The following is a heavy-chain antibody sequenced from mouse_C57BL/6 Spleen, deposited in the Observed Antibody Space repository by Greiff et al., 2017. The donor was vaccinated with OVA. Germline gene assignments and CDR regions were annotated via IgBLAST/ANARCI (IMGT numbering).Heavy chain of an antibody. D-gene: IGHD2-4*01. CDR2: IHPNSGST. J-gene: IGHJ2*01. CDR1: GYTFTSYW. V-gene: IGHV1-64*01. Sequence: QVQLQQPGAELVKPGASVKLSCKASGYTFTSYWMHWVKQRPGQGLEWIGMIHPNSGSTNYNEKFKSKATLTVDKSSSTAYMQLSSLTSEDSAVYYCASDDYDRYFDYWGQGTTLTVSS. CDR3: ASDDYDRYFDY.